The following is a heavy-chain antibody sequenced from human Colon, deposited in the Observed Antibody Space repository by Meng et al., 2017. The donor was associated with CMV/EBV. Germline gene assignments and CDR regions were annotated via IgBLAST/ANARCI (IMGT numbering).Heavy chain of an antibody. CDR2: IYYSGST. D-gene: IGHD6-13*01. CDR3: ARGEAAPYYFDY. CDR1: GGSISSYY. V-gene: IGHV4-59*01. Sequence: SETLSLTCTVSGGSISSYYWSWIRQPPGKGLEWIGYIYYSGSTNYNPSLKSRVTISVDTSKNQFSLKLSSVTAADTAVYYCARGEAAPYYFDYLGQGTLVTVSS. J-gene: IGHJ4*02.